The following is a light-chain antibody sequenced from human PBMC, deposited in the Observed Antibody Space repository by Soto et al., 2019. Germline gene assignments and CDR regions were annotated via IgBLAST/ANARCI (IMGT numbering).Light chain of an antibody. CDR2: GNS. Sequence: QSVLTQPPSVSGAPGQRVTISCTGSSSNIGAGYDVHWYHQLPGTSPKLLIYGNSNRPSGVPDRFSGSKSGTSASLAITGLQAEDEADYYCSSYTSSSTEVFGTGTKVTVL. CDR1: SSNIGAGYD. V-gene: IGLV1-40*01. CDR3: SSYTSSSTEV. J-gene: IGLJ1*01.